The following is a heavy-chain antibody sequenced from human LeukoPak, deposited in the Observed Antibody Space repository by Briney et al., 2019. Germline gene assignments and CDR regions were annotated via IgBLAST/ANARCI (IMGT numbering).Heavy chain of an antibody. V-gene: IGHV3-30*03. CDR3: AHSPLVRFLEWSYGMDV. CDR1: GFTFSSYG. Sequence: PGGSLRLSCAASGFTFSSYGMHWVRQAPGKGLEWVAVISYDGSNKYYADSVKGRFTISRDNSKNTLYLQMNSLRAEDTAVYYCAHSPLVRFLEWSYGMDVWGQGTTVTVSS. D-gene: IGHD3-3*01. J-gene: IGHJ6*02. CDR2: ISYDGSNK.